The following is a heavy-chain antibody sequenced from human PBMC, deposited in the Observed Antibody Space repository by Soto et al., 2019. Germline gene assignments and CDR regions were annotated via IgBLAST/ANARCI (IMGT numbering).Heavy chain of an antibody. D-gene: IGHD2-2*01. CDR2: INHSGST. CDR3: ARGPRNCSSTSCSKYFDY. Sequence: SETLSLTCGVYGGSFSGYYWSWIRQPPGKGLEWIGEINHSGSTNYNPSLKSRVTISVDTSKNQFSLKLSSVTAADTAVYYCARGPRNCSSTSCSKYFDYWGQGTLVTVSS. J-gene: IGHJ4*02. CDR1: GGSFSGYY. V-gene: IGHV4-34*01.